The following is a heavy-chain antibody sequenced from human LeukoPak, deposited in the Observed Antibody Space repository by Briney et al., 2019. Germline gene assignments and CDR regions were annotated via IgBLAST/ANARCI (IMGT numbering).Heavy chain of an antibody. D-gene: IGHD2-8*02. Sequence: ASVKVSCKASGYTFTSYGISWVRQAPGQGLEWVGWISAYNGNTNYAQKLQGRVTMTTDTSTSTAYMELRSLRSDDTAVYNCARDLVPRENDAFDIWGQGTMVTVSS. CDR1: GYTFTSYG. J-gene: IGHJ3*02. CDR3: ARDLVPRENDAFDI. CDR2: ISAYNGNT. V-gene: IGHV1-18*01.